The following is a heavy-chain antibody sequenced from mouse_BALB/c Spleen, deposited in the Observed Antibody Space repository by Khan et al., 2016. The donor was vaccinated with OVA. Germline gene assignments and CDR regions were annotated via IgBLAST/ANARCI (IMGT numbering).Heavy chain of an antibody. CDR3: SRGGYYYGTPFDY. CDR1: GFTFSYYR. J-gene: IGHJ2*01. CDR2: ITVKSDNSGA. D-gene: IGHD1-1*01. Sequence: VQLVETGGGLVRPGNSLKLSCVTSGFTFSYYRMHWLRQFPGKRLEWIAVITVKSDNSGANYAESVKGRFTISIDDSRSSVYLQMNRLREEDTATYYCSRGGYYYGTPFDYWGQGTTLTVSS. V-gene: IGHV13-2*02.